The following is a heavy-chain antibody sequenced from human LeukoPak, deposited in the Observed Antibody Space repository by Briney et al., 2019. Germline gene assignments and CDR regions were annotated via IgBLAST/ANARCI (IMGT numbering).Heavy chain of an antibody. CDR2: IYDSGST. Sequence: SETLSLTCTVSGGSISSYFWSWIRQPPGQGLEWIGYIYDSGSTNYNPSLKSRVTISVDTSRNQFSLKLNSVTAADTAVYYCAREAFCGGDCYSGFDYWGQGALVTVSS. J-gene: IGHJ4*02. CDR3: AREAFCGGDCYSGFDY. V-gene: IGHV4-59*01. D-gene: IGHD2-21*02. CDR1: GGSISSYF.